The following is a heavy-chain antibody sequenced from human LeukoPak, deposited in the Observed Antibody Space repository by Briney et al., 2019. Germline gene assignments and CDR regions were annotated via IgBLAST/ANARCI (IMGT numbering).Heavy chain of an antibody. CDR3: VKSGGYGLIDY. Sequence: PSETLSLTCTVSGGSISSGPYYWGWIRQPPGKGLEWIGNIYYSGSTCYNASLQSRVTISIDTSKNQFSLRLNSVTAADTAMYFCVKSGGYGLIDYWGQGTLVTVSS. V-gene: IGHV4-39*01. CDR1: GGSISSGPYY. J-gene: IGHJ4*02. CDR2: IYYSGST. D-gene: IGHD1-26*01.